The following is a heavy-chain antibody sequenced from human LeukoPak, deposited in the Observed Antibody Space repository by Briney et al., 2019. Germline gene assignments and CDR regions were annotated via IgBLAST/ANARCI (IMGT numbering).Heavy chain of an antibody. D-gene: IGHD1-1*01. CDR2: VSDDGVAT. CDR3: AKTRMWNLRLDS. V-gene: IGHV3-23*01. Sequence: GGSLRLSCAPSGFTFSNNAMTWVRQAPGKGLEWVSTVSDDGVATYYADSVKGRFAISRDNSKDTVYLQMGSLRVEDTAVYYCAKTRMWNLRLDSWGHGTLVGVSS. CDR1: GFTFSNNA. J-gene: IGHJ5*01.